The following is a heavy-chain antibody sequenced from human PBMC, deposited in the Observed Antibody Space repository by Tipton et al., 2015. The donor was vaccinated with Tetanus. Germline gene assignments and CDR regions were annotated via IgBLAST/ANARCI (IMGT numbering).Heavy chain of an antibody. CDR3: ARDRGDYIYYGMDV. V-gene: IGHV1-2*02. J-gene: IGHJ6*02. D-gene: IGHD3-22*01. CDR1: GYTFTGYY. CDR2: IDPNSGGT. Sequence: QLVQSGAEMKKPGASVKVSCKASGYTFTGYYIYWVRQAPGQGLEWMGWIDPNSGGTVYAQKFQGRVTMTRDTSISTAYMELRSLRSDDTAVYYCARDRGDYIYYGMDVWGPGTTVPVSS.